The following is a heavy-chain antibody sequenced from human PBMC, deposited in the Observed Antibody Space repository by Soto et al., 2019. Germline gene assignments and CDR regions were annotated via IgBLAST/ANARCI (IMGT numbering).Heavy chain of an antibody. CDR2: IYWNDDE. J-gene: IGHJ5*02. CDR1: GFSVSTSRVG. CDR3: AHALFDTNLNCFDT. V-gene: IGHV2-5*01. Sequence: QVTLKESGPTLVNPTHTLTLTCTCSGFSVSTSRVGVGWIRQPPGKALEWLALIYWNDDERYTPSLKNRLSITRDTSKNQVVLTMTNMDPVDTGTYYCAHALFDTNLNCFDTWGQGTLVTVSS. D-gene: IGHD3-9*01.